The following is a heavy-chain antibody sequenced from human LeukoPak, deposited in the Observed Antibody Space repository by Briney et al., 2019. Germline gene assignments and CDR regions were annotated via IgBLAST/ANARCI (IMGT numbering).Heavy chain of an antibody. CDR3: ARNYYDSSGYYYGYYYYGMDV. D-gene: IGHD3-22*01. J-gene: IGHJ6*02. CDR2: TYYRSKWYN. CDR1: GDSVSSNSAA. Sequence: QTLSLTCAISGDSVSSNSAAWNWIRQSPSRGLEWLGRTYYRSKWYNDYAVSVKSRITINPDTSKNQFSLQLNSVTPEDTAVYYCARNYYDSSGYYYGYYYYGMDVWGQGTTVTVSS. V-gene: IGHV6-1*01.